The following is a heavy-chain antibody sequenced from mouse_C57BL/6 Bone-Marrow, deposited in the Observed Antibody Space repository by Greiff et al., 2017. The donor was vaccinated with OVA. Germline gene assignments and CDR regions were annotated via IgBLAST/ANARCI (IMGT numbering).Heavy chain of an antibody. J-gene: IGHJ4*01. CDR2: FYPGNSDT. CDR3: TRSEISGLITTVVGAMDY. CDR1: GYTFTSYW. Sequence: DVQLQESGTVLARPGASVKMSCKTSGYTFTSYWMHWVKQRPGQGLEWIGAFYPGNSDTSYNQKFKGKANLTAVTSASTAYVELSRLTNEDSAVYYCTRSEISGLITTVVGAMDYWGQGTSVTVSS. V-gene: IGHV1-5*01. D-gene: IGHD1-1*01.